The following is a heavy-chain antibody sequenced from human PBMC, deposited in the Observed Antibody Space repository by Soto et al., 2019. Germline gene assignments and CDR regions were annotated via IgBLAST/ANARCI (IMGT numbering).Heavy chain of an antibody. J-gene: IGHJ4*02. CDR1: GFTLSSYA. D-gene: IGHD6-19*01. V-gene: IGHV3-23*01. CDR3: AKDRVWQWLAFDY. Sequence: LRLSCAASGFTLSSYAMSWVRQPPGKGLEWVSAISGSGGSTYYADSVKGRFTISRDNSKNTLYLQMNSLRAEATAVYYCAKDRVWQWLAFDYWGQGTLVTVSS. CDR2: ISGSGGST.